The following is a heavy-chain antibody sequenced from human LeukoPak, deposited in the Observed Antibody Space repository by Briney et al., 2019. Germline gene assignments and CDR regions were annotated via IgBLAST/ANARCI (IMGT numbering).Heavy chain of an antibody. D-gene: IGHD3-16*01. CDR1: GFTVSSYA. Sequence: GGSLRLSCAASGFTVSSYALGWPRQAPGKGLKWVSAIGGGGSLYYADSVKGRFSISRDISKNTLLLQMNSLRAEDTAVYYCARRRYDWGGDFANWGQGTLVTVSS. V-gene: IGHV3-23*01. CDR2: IGGGGSL. CDR3: ARRRYDWGGDFAN. J-gene: IGHJ4*02.